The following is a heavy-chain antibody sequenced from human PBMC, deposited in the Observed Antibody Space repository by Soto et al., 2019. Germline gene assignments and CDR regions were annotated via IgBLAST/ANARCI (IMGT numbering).Heavy chain of an antibody. CDR2: FIYSGNT. J-gene: IGHJ5*02. V-gene: IGHV4-39*07. D-gene: IGHD3-3*01. CDR1: GGSITSGTYY. Sequence: TSETLSLTCTVSGGSITSGTYYWGWIRQPPGKGLEWIGSFIYSGNTFYNPSLKSRVTISVDTCKNQFSLKLSSVTAADTAVYYCARGGSLSGYYKYNWFDPWGQGTLVTVSS. CDR3: ARGGSLSGYYKYNWFDP.